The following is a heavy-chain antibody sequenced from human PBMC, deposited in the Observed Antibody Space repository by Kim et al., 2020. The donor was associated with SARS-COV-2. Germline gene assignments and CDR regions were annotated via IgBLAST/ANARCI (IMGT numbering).Heavy chain of an antibody. CDR3: ARHPYYYGSGWGWFDP. V-gene: IGHV4-39*01. J-gene: IGHJ5*02. D-gene: IGHD3-10*01. Sequence: SLKRRVTISVDTSKNQFSLKLSSVTAADTAVYYCARHPYYYGSGWGWFDPWGQGTLVTVSS.